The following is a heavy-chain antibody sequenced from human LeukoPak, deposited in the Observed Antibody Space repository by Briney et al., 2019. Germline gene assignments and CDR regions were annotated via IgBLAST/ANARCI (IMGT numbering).Heavy chain of an antibody. D-gene: IGHD3-10*01. Sequence: PGGSLRLSFSASGFTFISYSMNWGRQTPGKGLEWGSYISSSSSTIYYADSVKGRFTICRDNAKNSLYLQMNSLRAEDTAVYYCARDGSYYGSGNHDYWGQGTLVTVSS. CDR3: ARDGSYYGSGNHDY. CDR1: GFTFISYS. V-gene: IGHV3-48*01. J-gene: IGHJ4*02. CDR2: ISSSSSTI.